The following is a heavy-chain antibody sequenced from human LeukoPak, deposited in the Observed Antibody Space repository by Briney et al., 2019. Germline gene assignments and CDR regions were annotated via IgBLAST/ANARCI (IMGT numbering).Heavy chain of an antibody. V-gene: IGHV3-23*01. CDR3: ARATGYFDY. D-gene: IGHD4-17*01. J-gene: IGHJ4*02. Sequence: GESLRFSCAASGFAFSSYAMSWVRQAPGKRLEWVSAISGSGGSTYYADSVKGRFTISRDNSKNTLYLQMNSLRAEDTAVYYCARATGYFDYWGQGTLVTVSS. CDR1: GFAFSSYA. CDR2: ISGSGGST.